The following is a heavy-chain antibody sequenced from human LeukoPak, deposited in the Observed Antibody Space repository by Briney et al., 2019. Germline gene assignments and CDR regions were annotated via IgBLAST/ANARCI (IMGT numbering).Heavy chain of an antibody. J-gene: IGHJ4*02. V-gene: IGHV3-74*03. Sequence: PGGSLRLSCAASGFTFSGYWMHWVRQAPGKGLVCVPRIKSDGTYTSYADSVKGRFTISRDNAKNTLYLQMNSLRAEDTAVYYCVKDDQLYGIDSWGQRTLVTVSS. D-gene: IGHD2-2*01. CDR1: GFTFSGYW. CDR3: VKDDQLYGIDS. CDR2: IKSDGTYT.